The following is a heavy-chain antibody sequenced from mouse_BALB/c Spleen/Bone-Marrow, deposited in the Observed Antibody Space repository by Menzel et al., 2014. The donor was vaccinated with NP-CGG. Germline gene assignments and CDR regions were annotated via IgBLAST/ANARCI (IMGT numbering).Heavy chain of an antibody. CDR1: GFTFSSFG. D-gene: IGHD1-1*01. J-gene: IGHJ3*01. Sequence: EVQRVDSGGGLVQPGGSRKLSCAAYGFTFSSFGMHLVRQAPEKGLEWDAYISSGSRAIYYADTVKGRFTISRDNPKNTLFLQMTSLRSEDTAMYYCARSSDYCGSSPSAYWGQGALVTVSA. V-gene: IGHV5-17*02. CDR2: ISSGSRAI. CDR3: ARSSDYCGSSPSAY.